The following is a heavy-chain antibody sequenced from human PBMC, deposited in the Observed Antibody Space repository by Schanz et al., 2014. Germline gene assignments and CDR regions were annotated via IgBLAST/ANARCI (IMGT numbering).Heavy chain of an antibody. CDR1: GFDFNSYS. Sequence: VQLLQFGGGVVQPGRSLRLSCEASGFDFNSYSMNWVRQVPGKGLEWLSYIATSSSTRHYADSVKGRVTISRDNAKNSVSLQMRRLRVEDTAVYYCASGVHVSSLQKGLQFWGRGTLVTVSS. J-gene: IGHJ1*01. CDR3: ASGVHVSSLQKGLQF. CDR2: IATSSSTR. V-gene: IGHV3-48*01. D-gene: IGHD3-10*01.